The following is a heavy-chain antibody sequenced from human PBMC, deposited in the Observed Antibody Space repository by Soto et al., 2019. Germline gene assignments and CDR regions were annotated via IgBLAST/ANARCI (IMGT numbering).Heavy chain of an antibody. CDR2: ISYDGSNK. V-gene: IGHV3-30-3*01. J-gene: IGHJ2*01. Sequence: GGSLRLSCAASGFTFSSYAMHWVRQAPGKGLEWVAVISYDGSNKYYADSVKGRFTISRDNSKNTLYLQMNSLRAEDTAVYYCARDVTVAGRYFDLWGRGTLVTVSS. D-gene: IGHD6-19*01. CDR3: ARDVTVAGRYFDL. CDR1: GFTFSSYA.